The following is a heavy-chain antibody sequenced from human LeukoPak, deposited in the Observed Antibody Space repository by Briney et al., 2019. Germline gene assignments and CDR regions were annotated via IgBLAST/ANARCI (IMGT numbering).Heavy chain of an antibody. V-gene: IGHV1-18*01. J-gene: IGHJ2*01. Sequence: GASVKVSCKASGYNLNNYGISWVRQASGQGLEWMGWISAYNGNTNYAQKLQGRVTMTTDTSTSTAYMELRSLRSDDTAVYYCARDRKWAAAGRRTYWYFDLWGRGTLVTVSS. CDR1: GYNLNNYG. CDR2: ISAYNGNT. CDR3: ARDRKWAAAGRRTYWYFDL. D-gene: IGHD6-13*01.